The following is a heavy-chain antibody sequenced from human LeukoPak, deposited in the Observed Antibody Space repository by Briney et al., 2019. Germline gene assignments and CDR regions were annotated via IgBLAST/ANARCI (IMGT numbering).Heavy chain of an antibody. CDR3: ARVLLSIDAFDI. V-gene: IGHV4-4*07. D-gene: IGHD2/OR15-2a*01. CDR1: GGSISSYY. Sequence: PSETLSLTCTVSGGSISSYYWSWIRQPAGRGLEWIWRIYTSGSTNYNPSLKSRVTMSVDTSKNEFSLKLSSVTAAETAVYYCARVLLSIDAFDIWGKGTMVTVSS. CDR2: IYTSGST. J-gene: IGHJ3*02.